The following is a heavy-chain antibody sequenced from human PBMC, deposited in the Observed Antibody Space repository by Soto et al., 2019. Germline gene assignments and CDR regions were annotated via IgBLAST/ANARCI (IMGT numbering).Heavy chain of an antibody. CDR3: ARAPLLGYCSGGSCSYLDS. J-gene: IGHJ4*02. Sequence: ASVKVSCKASGYTFSSFGFSWVRQAPGQGLEWRGWISGYSGDTNYVPRLQGRVTMTTDTSTDTAYMELRSLSSDDTAVYYCARAPLLGYCSGGSCSYLDSWGQGTLVTVSS. D-gene: IGHD2-15*01. CDR1: GYTFSSFG. V-gene: IGHV1-18*01. CDR2: ISGYSGDT.